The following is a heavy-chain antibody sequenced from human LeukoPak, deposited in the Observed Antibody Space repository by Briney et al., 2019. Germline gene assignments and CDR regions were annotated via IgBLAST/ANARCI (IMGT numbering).Heavy chain of an antibody. V-gene: IGHV4-4*02. CDR2: IYHSGST. J-gene: IGHJ4*02. Sequence: SGTLSLTCAVSGGSISSSNWWSWVRQPPGKGLEWIGEIYHSGSTNCNPSLKSRVTISVDTSKNQFSLKLSSVTAADTAMYYCAKSGGYGLIDYWGQGTRVTVSS. D-gene: IGHD1-26*01. CDR1: GGSISSSNW. CDR3: AKSGGYGLIDY.